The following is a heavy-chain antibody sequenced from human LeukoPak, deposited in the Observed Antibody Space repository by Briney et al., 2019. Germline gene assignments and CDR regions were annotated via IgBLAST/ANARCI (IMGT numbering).Heavy chain of an antibody. V-gene: IGHV4-4*07. J-gene: IGHJ4*02. CDR3: ARDVVAARGSFDY. D-gene: IGHD2-2*01. CDR2: IYTSGST. Sequence: PSETLSLTCTVSGDSISGFYWSWIRQAAGKGLEWIGHIYTSGSTNYNPSLKSRVTMSVDMSKNQFSLKLRSVTAADTAVYYCARDVVAARGSFDYWGQGTLVTVSS. CDR1: GDSISGFY.